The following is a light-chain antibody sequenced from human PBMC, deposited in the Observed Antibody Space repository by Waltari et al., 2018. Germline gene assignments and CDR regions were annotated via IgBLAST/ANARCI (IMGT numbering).Light chain of an antibody. Sequence: EIVMTQSPATLSVSPGERATLSCRASQSIGSDLAWYQQKPGQAPSLLIYGASTRVTGVPARFSGSGSGTDFTLTISSLQSEDVAVYYCQQYNKWPPYTFGQGTKLEIK. CDR3: QQYNKWPPYT. J-gene: IGKJ2*01. V-gene: IGKV3-15*01. CDR2: GAS. CDR1: QSIGSD.